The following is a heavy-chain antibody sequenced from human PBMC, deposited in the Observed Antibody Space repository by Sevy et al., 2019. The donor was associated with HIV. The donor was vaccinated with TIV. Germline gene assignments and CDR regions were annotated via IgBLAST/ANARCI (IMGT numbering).Heavy chain of an antibody. CDR3: ASDVGNVSYENWYFDL. Sequence: SETLSLTCTVSGCSISRGDYYWSWIRQPPGKGPEWVGYNSYSGNTYYNPSLRSRITISVDTSNNQLPLKLKSGTAADTAMYYWASDVGNVSYENWYFDLWGRGTLVTVSS. V-gene: IGHV4-30-4*01. D-gene: IGHD1-26*01. J-gene: IGHJ2*01. CDR2: NSYSGNT. CDR1: GCSISRGDYY.